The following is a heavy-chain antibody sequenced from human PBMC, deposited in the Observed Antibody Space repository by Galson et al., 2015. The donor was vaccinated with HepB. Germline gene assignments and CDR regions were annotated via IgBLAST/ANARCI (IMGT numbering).Heavy chain of an antibody. CDR3: ARDPDSDYGSGSYYLLLGGWFDP. V-gene: IGHV3-30*03. CDR1: EFTFSSYV. CDR2: ISNDGSNK. D-gene: IGHD3-10*01. Sequence: SLRLSCAASEFTFSSYVMHWVRQAPGKGLEWLAVISNDGSNKYYSDSVKGRFTISRDNSKNTLYLQMNSLRPEDTAVYYCARDPDSDYGSGSYYLLLGGWFDPWGQGTLVTVSS. J-gene: IGHJ5*02.